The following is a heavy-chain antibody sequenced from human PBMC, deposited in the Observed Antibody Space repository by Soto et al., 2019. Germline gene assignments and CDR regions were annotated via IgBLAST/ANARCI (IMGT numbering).Heavy chain of an antibody. J-gene: IGHJ6*02. V-gene: IGHV3-30*18. CDR2: ISYDGSNK. CDR3: AKLTHYGDYIYYYYGMDV. Sequence: WGSLRLSCAASGFTFSSYGMHWVRQAPGKWLEWVAVISYDGSNKYYADSVKGRFTISRDNSKNTLYLQMNSLRAEDTAVYYCAKLTHYGDYIYYYYGMDVWGQGTTVTVSS. CDR1: GFTFSSYG. D-gene: IGHD4-17*01.